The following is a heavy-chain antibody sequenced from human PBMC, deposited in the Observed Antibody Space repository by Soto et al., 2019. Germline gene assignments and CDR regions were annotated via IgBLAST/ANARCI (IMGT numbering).Heavy chain of an antibody. J-gene: IGHJ4*01. CDR3: ARASRVTTSGTAAYYFDY. D-gene: IGHD4-17*01. V-gene: IGHV4-31*03. CDR2: ISKNGGT. Sequence: KPSETLSLTCSVSGDSISGGEFFWAWIRQQPGKGLEWIGYISKNGGTYDSPSLKSRVSLSVDTSKNHFSLRLTSVTAADTAVYYCARASRVTTSGTAAYYFDYWGRGTLVTVSS. CDR1: GDSISGGEFF.